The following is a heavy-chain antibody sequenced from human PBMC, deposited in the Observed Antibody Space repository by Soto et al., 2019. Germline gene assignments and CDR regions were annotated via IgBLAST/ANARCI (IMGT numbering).Heavy chain of an antibody. V-gene: IGHV1-69*08. CDR1: GGTCSIYT. J-gene: IGHJ4*02. CDR2: LIPILGIA. D-gene: IGHD2-21*02. Sequence: QVQLVQSGAEVKKPGASVKVSCKASGGTCSIYTISWVRQAPGPGLDWMGRLIPILGIANYAQTFQGRVTSAADKSTSNAYMELSSLRSADTAVYSCAREKYGGDPMIWAQGTLVTVSS. CDR3: AREKYGGDPMI.